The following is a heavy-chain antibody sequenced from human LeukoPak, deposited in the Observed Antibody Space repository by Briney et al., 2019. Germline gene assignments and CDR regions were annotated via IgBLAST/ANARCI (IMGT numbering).Heavy chain of an antibody. CDR1: GFTFSSYS. CDR3: AKDLGSGRYAFDI. J-gene: IGHJ3*02. V-gene: IGHV3-30*02. CDR2: IQHDGSTK. D-gene: IGHD3-10*01. Sequence: PGGSLRLSCAASGFTFSSYSMNWVRQAPGKGLEWVSFIQHDGSTKWYVDSVKGRFIISRDNSKNTLYLQMNSLRIEDTAVYYCAKDLGSGRYAFDIWGQGTTVTVSS.